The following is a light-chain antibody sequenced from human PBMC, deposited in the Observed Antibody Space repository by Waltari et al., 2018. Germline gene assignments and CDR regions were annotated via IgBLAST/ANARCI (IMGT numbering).Light chain of an antibody. Sequence: QSALTQPPSASGSPGQSVTISCTGTSSDVGAVYYVSWYQQHPGKAPKLMIYEVTKRPSGVPDRFSGSKSGNTASLTVSGLQAEDEADYYCSSYAGSNKGVFGGGTHLTVL. J-gene: IGLJ2*01. V-gene: IGLV2-8*01. CDR1: SSDVGAVYY. CDR3: SSYAGSNKGV. CDR2: EVT.